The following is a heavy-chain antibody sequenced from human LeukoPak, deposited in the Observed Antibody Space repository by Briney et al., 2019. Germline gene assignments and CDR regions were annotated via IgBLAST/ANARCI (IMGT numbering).Heavy chain of an antibody. J-gene: IGHJ4*02. CDR2: IYYSGST. V-gene: IGHV4-39*07. D-gene: IGHD1-26*01. CDR1: GGSISSSSYY. Sequence: SETLSLTCTVSGGSISSSSYYWGWIRQSPGKGLEWIGSIYYSGSTYYNPSLKSRVTISVDTSKNQFSLKLSSVTAADTAVYYCARDGGLSGSQPWGQGTLVTVSS. CDR3: ARDGGLSGSQP.